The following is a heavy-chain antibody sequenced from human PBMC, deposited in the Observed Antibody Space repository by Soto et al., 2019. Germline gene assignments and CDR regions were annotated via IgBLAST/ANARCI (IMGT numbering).Heavy chain of an antibody. J-gene: IGHJ5*02. CDR2: IYHSGST. V-gene: IGHV4-4*02. CDR3: ARVIARARSNWFDP. CDR1: SGSISSSNW. Sequence: SETLSLTCAVSSGSISSSNWWSWVRQPPGKGLEWIGEIYHSGSTNYNPSLKSRVTISVDKSKNQFSLKLSSVTAADTAVYYCARVIARARSNWFDPWGQGTLVTVSS. D-gene: IGHD6-6*01.